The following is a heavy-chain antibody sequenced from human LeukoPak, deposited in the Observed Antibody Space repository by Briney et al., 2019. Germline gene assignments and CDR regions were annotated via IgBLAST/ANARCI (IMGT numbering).Heavy chain of an antibody. CDR2: ISSSSSTI. CDR3: ARDEQQLVAGAFDI. D-gene: IGHD6-13*01. V-gene: IGHV3-48*04. Sequence: QTGGSLRLSCAASGFTFSSYSMNWVRQAPGKGLEWVSYISSSSSTIYYADSVKGRFTISRDNAKNSLYLQMNSLRAEDTAVYYCARDEQQLVAGAFDIWGQGTMVTVSS. J-gene: IGHJ3*02. CDR1: GFTFSSYS.